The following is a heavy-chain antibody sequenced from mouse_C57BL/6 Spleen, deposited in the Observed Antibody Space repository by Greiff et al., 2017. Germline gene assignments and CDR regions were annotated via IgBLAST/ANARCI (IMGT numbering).Heavy chain of an antibody. CDR2: IDPSDSYT. CDR3: ARSKSSSLYYFDD. V-gene: IGHV1-69*01. D-gene: IGHD1-3*01. Sequence: VQLQQPGAELVMPGASVKLSCKASGYTFTSYWMHWVKQRPGQGLEWIGEIDPSDSYTNYNQKFKGKSTLTVDKSSSTAYMQLSSLTSEDSAVYYCARSKSSSLYYFDDWGQGTTRTVSS. CDR1: GYTFTSYW. J-gene: IGHJ2*01.